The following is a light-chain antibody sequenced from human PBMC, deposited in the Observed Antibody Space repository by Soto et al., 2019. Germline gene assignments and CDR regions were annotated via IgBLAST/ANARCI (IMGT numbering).Light chain of an antibody. CDR2: TND. CDR1: SSNIGAGFD. CDR3: AAWDESLNGWV. Sequence: QSALTQPPSVSGAPGQRVTISCTGSSSNIGAGFDVHWYQQFPGTPPKLLIHTNDQRPSGVPDRFSGSKSGTSASLAISGLQSEDEADYYCAAWDESLNGWVFGGGTKLTVL. J-gene: IGLJ3*02. V-gene: IGLV1-40*01.